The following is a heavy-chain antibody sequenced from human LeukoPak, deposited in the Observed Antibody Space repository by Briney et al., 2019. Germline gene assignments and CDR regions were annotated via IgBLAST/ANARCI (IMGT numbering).Heavy chain of an antibody. CDR1: GGSFSGYY. J-gene: IGHJ5*02. CDR3: ASVIGPLRIDP. D-gene: IGHD2/OR15-2a*01. V-gene: IGHV4-34*01. Sequence: PSETLPLTCAAYGGSFSGYYWSWIRQPPGKGLEWIGEINHSGSTNYNPSLKSRVTISVDTSKNQFSLKLSSVTAADTAVYYCASVIGPLRIDPWGQGTLVTVSS. CDR2: INHSGST.